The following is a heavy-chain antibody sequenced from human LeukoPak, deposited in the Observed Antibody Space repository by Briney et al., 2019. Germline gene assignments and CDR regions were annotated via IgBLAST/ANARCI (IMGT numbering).Heavy chain of an antibody. Sequence: GGSLRLSCAASGFTFSSYSMNWVRQAPGKGLEWVSYISSSSSTIYYADSVKGRFTISRDNAKNSLYLQMNSLRAEDTAVYYCARSSSWPNNWFDPWGQGTLVTVSS. CDR3: ARSSSWPNNWFDP. V-gene: IGHV3-48*04. D-gene: IGHD6-13*01. CDR1: GFTFSSYS. J-gene: IGHJ5*02. CDR2: ISSSSSTI.